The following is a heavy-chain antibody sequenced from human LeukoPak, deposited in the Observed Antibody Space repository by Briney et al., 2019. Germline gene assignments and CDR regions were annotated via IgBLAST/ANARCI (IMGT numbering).Heavy chain of an antibody. J-gene: IGHJ4*02. Sequence: PGRSLRLSCEASGFTFSSYAMHWVRQAPGKGLQCVAVISYDGSNKYYADSVKGRFTISRDNSKNTLYLQMNSLRVEDTAVYYCTRGDMRDYFDYWGQGTLVTVSP. CDR3: TRGDMRDYFDY. D-gene: IGHD2-15*01. V-gene: IGHV3-30*04. CDR1: GFTFSSYA. CDR2: ISYDGSNK.